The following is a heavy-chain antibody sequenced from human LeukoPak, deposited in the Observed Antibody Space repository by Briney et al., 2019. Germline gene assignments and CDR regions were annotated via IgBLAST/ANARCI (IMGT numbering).Heavy chain of an antibody. CDR1: SGSVSGMDCY. V-gene: IGHV4-39*01. CDR3: ATWSGSSWYFDY. Sequence: SETLSLTWTVSSGSVSGMDCYRARVRQSPGKGLEWIGSIYYDGSTDYNPSLKSRVTISVDTSKNQLSLQMTSVTAADTAVYYCATWSGSSWYFDYWGEGTLVTVSS. CDR2: IYYDGST. J-gene: IGHJ4*02. D-gene: IGHD6-13*01.